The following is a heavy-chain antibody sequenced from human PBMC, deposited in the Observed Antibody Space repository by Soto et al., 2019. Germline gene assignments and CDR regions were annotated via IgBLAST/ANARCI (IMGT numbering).Heavy chain of an antibody. CDR2: ISGSGGST. D-gene: IGHD3-9*01. J-gene: IGHJ6*02. V-gene: IGHV3-23*01. CDR3: AKDRRSLRRNYDILTGYYLYYYGMDV. CDR1: GFTFSSYA. Sequence: GGSLRLSCAASGFTFSSYAMSWVRQAPGKGLEWVSAISGSGGSTYYADSVKGRFTISRDNSKNTLYLQMNSLRAEDTAVYYCAKDRRSLRRNYDILTGYYLYYYGMDVWGQGTTVTVSS.